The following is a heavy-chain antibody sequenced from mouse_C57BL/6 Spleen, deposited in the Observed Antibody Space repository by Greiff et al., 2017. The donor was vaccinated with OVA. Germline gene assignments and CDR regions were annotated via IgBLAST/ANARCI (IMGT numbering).Heavy chain of an antibody. V-gene: IGHV1-9*01. CDR3: ASRNSNYVYWLAY. CDR2: ILPGSGST. Sequence: QVQLKESGAELMKPGASVKLSCKATGYTFTGSWIEWVKQRPGHGLEWIGEILPGSGSTNYNEKFKGKATFTADTSSNTAYMQLSSLTTEDAAIYFCASRNSNYVYWLAYWGGGTLVTVSA. J-gene: IGHJ3*01. D-gene: IGHD2-5*01. CDR1: GYTFTGSW.